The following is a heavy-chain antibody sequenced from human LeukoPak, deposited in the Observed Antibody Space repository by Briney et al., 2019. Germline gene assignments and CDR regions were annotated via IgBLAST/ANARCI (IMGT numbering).Heavy chain of an antibody. D-gene: IGHD3-22*01. J-gene: IGHJ3*02. CDR3: ARELYSSGYHDAFDI. CDR2: INHSGST. Sequence: KPSETLSLTCAVYGGSFSGYYWSWIRQPPGKGLGWIGEINHSGSTNYNPSLKSRVTISVDTSKNQFSLKLSSVTAADTAVYYCARELYSSGYHDAFDIWGQGTMVTVSS. V-gene: IGHV4-34*01. CDR1: GGSFSGYY.